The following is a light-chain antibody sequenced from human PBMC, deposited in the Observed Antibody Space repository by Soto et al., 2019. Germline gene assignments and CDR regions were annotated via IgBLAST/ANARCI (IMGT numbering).Light chain of an antibody. CDR3: QQYDGSVVA. V-gene: IGKV3-20*01. CDR1: QSVSRSF. CDR2: GAS. Sequence: EIVLTQSPVTLSLSPGERASLSCRASQSVSRSFLAWYQQKPGQAPRLLIYGASSRATGIPDRFSGSGSGTDFTLTISRLEPEDFAVYYCQQYDGSVVAFGLGTRLDIK. J-gene: IGKJ2*01.